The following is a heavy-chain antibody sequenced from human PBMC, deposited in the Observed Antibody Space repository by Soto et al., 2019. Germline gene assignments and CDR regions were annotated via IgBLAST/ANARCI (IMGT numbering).Heavy chain of an antibody. CDR2: ISYDGSKQ. D-gene: IGHD2-15*01. Sequence: QVQLVESGGGVVQPGRSLRLSCAASGFTFSTYGLHLFRQSAGKGLEWLTVISYDGSKQYYADSVRGRCTISRDNSKNTVYLQMQSLRVEDTAVYYCARGLKVVGLDSWGQGTLVTVSS. CDR1: GFTFSTYG. V-gene: IGHV3-30-3*01. CDR3: ARGLKVVGLDS. J-gene: IGHJ5*02.